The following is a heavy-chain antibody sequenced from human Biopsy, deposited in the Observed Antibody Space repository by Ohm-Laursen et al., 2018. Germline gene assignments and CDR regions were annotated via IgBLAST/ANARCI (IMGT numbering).Heavy chain of an antibody. CDR1: RFTFEDYA. D-gene: IGHD3-10*01. Sequence: SLRLSCTASRFTFEDYAMHWVRLTPGKGLEWVSGIDWNRGSIAYGGSVKGRFTISRDNGKNFLYLQMSSLRVEDTALYFCAKDKGAHINYGDLYYFDSWGPGTMVTVSA. J-gene: IGHJ4*02. CDR2: IDWNRGSI. V-gene: IGHV3-9*01. CDR3: AKDKGAHINYGDLYYFDS.